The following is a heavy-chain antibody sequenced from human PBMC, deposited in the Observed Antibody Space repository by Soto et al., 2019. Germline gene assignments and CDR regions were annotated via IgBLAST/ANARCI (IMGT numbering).Heavy chain of an antibody. V-gene: IGHV4-30-4*01. D-gene: IGHD5-12*01. CDR2: IYDSGSS. CDR1: GGSVSSGDYF. CDR3: AREKGYISGPKNFDS. J-gene: IGHJ4*02. Sequence: QVQLEESGPGLVKPSQTLSLTCTVSGGSVSSGDYFWSWIRQPPGKGLEWIGYIYDSGSSYYNPSIKSRVTMSVDTSKNQFSLKLSSVTAADSAMYYCAREKGYISGPKNFDSWGQGTLVTVSS.